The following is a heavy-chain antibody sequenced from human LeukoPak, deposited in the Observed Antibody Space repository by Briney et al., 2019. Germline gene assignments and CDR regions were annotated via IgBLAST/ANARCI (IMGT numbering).Heavy chain of an antibody. CDR1: GGSVSSSNW. Sequence: PSETLSLTCAVSGGSVSSSNWWSWVRQPPGQGLEWIGEISHRGATNYNPSLKSRITISADRSKNEFSLKLSSVTAADTAVYYCARENGYNLAYWGQGTLVTVSS. V-gene: IGHV4-4*02. CDR2: ISHRGAT. CDR3: ARENGYNLAY. J-gene: IGHJ4*02. D-gene: IGHD5-24*01.